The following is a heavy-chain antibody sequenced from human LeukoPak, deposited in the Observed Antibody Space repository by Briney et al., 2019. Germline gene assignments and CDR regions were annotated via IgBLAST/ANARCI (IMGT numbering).Heavy chain of an antibody. D-gene: IGHD2-2*01. V-gene: IGHV4-38-2*01. Sequence: SETLSLTCAVSGYSISSGYYWGWIRQPPGKGLEWIGSIYHSGSTYYNPSLKSRVTISVDTSTNQFSLKLSSVTAADTAVYYCAGLGGTKGYWGQGTLVTVSS. CDR1: GYSISSGYY. J-gene: IGHJ4*02. CDR2: IYHSGST. CDR3: AGLGGTKGY.